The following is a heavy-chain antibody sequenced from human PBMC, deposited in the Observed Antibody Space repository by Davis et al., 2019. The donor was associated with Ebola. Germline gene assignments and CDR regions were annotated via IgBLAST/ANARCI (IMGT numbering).Heavy chain of an antibody. D-gene: IGHD5-12*01. Sequence: MPSETLSLTCAVYGGSLSGYYWSWIRQPPGKGLEWIGEINRSGTANYNPSLKSRVTMSLDTSKSQISLRLTSLTAADTAVYYCAGRRSYSGFDPRPPLNYWGQGTLVTVSP. CDR3: AGRRSYSGFDPRPPLNY. CDR2: INRSGTA. CDR1: GGSLSGYY. J-gene: IGHJ4*02. V-gene: IGHV4-34*01.